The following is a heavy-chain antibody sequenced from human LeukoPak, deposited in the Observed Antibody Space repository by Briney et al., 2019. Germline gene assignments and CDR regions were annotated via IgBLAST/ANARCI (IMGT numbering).Heavy chain of an antibody. CDR3: ARLQWELPDY. CDR1: GYSFSSYW. J-gene: IGHJ4*02. V-gene: IGHV5-51*01. D-gene: IGHD1-26*01. CDR2: IYLGDSDT. Sequence: GESLKISCKASGYSFSSYWIGWVRQMPGKGLELMGIIYLGDSDTRYSPSFQGQVTISADKSINTAYVQWSSLKAPDTAIYYCARLQWELPDYWGQGTLVTVSS.